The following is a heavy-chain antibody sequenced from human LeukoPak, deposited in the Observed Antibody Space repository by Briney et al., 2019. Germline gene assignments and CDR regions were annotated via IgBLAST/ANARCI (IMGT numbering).Heavy chain of an antibody. Sequence: SETLSLTCTVSGGSISSYYWSWIRQPPGKGLEWIGYIYYSGSTNYNPSLKSRVTISVDTSKNQFSLKLSSVTAADTAVYYCASPDYGDSGAFDIWGQGTMVTVSS. J-gene: IGHJ3*02. D-gene: IGHD4-17*01. V-gene: IGHV4-59*08. CDR2: IYYSGST. CDR1: GGSISSYY. CDR3: ASPDYGDSGAFDI.